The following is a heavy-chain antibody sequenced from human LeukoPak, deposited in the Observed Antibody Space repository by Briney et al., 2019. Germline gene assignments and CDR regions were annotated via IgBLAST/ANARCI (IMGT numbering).Heavy chain of an antibody. CDR3: ARNYGSGSRKKPEWENYFDY. CDR1: GGSISSGGYY. Sequence: SQTLSLSCTVSGGSISSGGYYWSWIRQHPGKGLEWIGYIYYSGSTYYNPSLKSRVTISVDTSKNQFSLKLSSVTAADTAVYYCARNYGSGSRKKPEWENYFDYWGQGTLVTVSS. J-gene: IGHJ4*02. D-gene: IGHD3-10*01. CDR2: IYYSGST. V-gene: IGHV4-31*03.